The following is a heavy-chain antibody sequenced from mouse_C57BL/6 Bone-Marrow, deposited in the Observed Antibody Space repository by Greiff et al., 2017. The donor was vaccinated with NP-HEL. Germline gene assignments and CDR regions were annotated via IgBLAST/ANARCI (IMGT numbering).Heavy chain of an antibody. CDR1: GFNIKDDY. Sequence: DVQLQESGAELVRPGASVKLSCTASGFNIKDDYMHWVKQRPEQGLEWIGWIDPENGDPEYASKFQGKATITADTSSNTAYLQLSSLTSEDTAVYYCTTFYYYGTGGYWGQGTTLTVSS. CDR3: TTFYYYGTGGY. V-gene: IGHV14-4*01. D-gene: IGHD1-1*01. CDR2: IDPENGDP. J-gene: IGHJ2*01.